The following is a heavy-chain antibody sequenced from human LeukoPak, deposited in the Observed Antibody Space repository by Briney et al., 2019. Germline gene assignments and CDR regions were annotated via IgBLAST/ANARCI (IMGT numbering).Heavy chain of an antibody. D-gene: IGHD1-26*01. CDR3: ARELPAPH. CDR2: ISYDGSNK. CDR1: GFTFSSYA. J-gene: IGHJ1*01. Sequence: GGSLRLSCAASGFTFSSYAMHWVRQAPGKGLEWVALISYDGSNKYHADSVKGRFTISRDNSKNTLYLQMNSLRAEDTAVYYCARELPAPHWGQGTLVTVSS. V-gene: IGHV3-30*14.